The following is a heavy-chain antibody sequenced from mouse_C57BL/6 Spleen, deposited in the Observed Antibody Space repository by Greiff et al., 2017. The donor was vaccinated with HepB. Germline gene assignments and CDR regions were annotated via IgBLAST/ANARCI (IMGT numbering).Heavy chain of an antibody. V-gene: IGHV1-69*01. CDR3: ALGQDY. Sequence: QVQLQQPGAELVMPGASVKLSCKASGYTFTSYWMHWVKQRPGQGLEWIGEIDPSDSYTNYNQKFKGKSTLTVDKSSSTAYMQLSSLTSEDSAVYYCALGQDYWGQGTSVTVSS. J-gene: IGHJ4*01. D-gene: IGHD4-1*01. CDR2: IDPSDSYT. CDR1: GYTFTSYW.